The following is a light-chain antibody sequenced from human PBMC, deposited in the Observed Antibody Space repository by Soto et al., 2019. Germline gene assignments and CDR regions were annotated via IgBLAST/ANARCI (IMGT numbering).Light chain of an antibody. CDR1: SNDVGGYNY. CDR2: EVS. CDR3: SSYTSSSTDV. Sequence: QAVLTPPASVSGSPGQSVTISCALTSNDVGGYNYVSWYQQHPGKAPKLMIYEVSNRPSGVSNRFSGSKSGNTASLTISGLQAEDEADYYCSSYTSSSTDVFGTGTKVTVL. V-gene: IGLV2-14*01. J-gene: IGLJ1*01.